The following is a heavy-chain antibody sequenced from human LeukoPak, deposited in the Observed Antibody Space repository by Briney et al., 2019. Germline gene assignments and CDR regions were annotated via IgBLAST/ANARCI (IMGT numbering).Heavy chain of an antibody. J-gene: IGHJ5*02. CDR2: INPNSGGT. CDR1: GYTFTGYY. V-gene: IGHV1-2*06. D-gene: IGHD1-26*01. CDR3: ASWEVGATTGNWFDP. Sequence: ASVKVSCKASGYTFTGYYMHWVRQAPGQGLERMGRINPNSGGTNYAQKFQGRGTITRDTSISTAYMELSRLRSDDTAVYYCASWEVGATTGNWFDPWGQGTLVTVSS.